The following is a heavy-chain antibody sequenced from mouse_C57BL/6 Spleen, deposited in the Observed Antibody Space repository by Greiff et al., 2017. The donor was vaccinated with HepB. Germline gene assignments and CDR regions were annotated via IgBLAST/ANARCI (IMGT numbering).Heavy chain of an antibody. CDR1: GYAFSSSW. V-gene: IGHV1-82*01. Sequence: QVQLQQSGPELVKPGASVKISCKASGYAFSSSWMNWVKQRPGKGLEWIGRIYPGDGDTNYNGKFKGKATLTADKSSSTAYMQLSSLTSEDSAVYFCARGIYYGSRGAMDYWGQGTSVTVSS. D-gene: IGHD1-1*01. J-gene: IGHJ4*01. CDR3: ARGIYYGSRGAMDY. CDR2: IYPGDGDT.